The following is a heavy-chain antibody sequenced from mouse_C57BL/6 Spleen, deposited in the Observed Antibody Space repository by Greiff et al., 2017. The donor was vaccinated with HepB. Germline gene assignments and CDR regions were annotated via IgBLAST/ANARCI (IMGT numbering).Heavy chain of an antibody. V-gene: IGHV5-6*01. CDR1: GFTFSSYG. CDR2: ISSGGSYT. D-gene: IGHD2-4*01. CDR3: ARRDYDGYYFDY. Sequence: EVQVVESGGDLVKPGGSLKLSCAASGFTFSSYGMSWVRQTPDKRLEWVATISSGGSYTYYPDSVKGRFTISRDNAKNTLYLQMSSLKSEDTAMYYCARRDYDGYYFDYWGQGTTLTVSS. J-gene: IGHJ2*01.